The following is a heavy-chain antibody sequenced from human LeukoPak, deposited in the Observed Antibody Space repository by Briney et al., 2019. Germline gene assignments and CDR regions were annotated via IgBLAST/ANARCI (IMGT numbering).Heavy chain of an antibody. Sequence: PSETLSLTCTVSGGSISSYYWSWIRQPPGKGLEWIGYIYYSGSTNYNPSLKSRVTISVDKSKNQFSLKLSSVTAADTAVYYCARGGGSYYYDSSGYPLDYWGQGTLVTVSS. CDR3: ARGGGSYYYDSSGYPLDY. CDR2: IYYSGST. V-gene: IGHV4-59*12. CDR1: GGSISSYY. J-gene: IGHJ4*02. D-gene: IGHD3-22*01.